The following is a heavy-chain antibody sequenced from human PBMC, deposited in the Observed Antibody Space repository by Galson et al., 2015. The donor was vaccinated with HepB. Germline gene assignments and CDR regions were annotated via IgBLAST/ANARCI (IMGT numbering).Heavy chain of an antibody. CDR3: ARGGAIAVAATGY. J-gene: IGHJ4*02. D-gene: IGHD6-19*01. Sequence: SLRLSCAASGFTVSSNYMSWVRQAPGKGLEWVSVIYSGGSTYYADSVKGRFTISRDNSKNTLYLQMNSLRAEDTAVYYCARGGAIAVAATGYWGQGTLVAVSS. CDR1: GFTVSSNY. V-gene: IGHV3-66*01. CDR2: IYSGGST.